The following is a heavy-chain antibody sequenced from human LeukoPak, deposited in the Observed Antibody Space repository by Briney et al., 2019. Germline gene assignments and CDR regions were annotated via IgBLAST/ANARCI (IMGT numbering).Heavy chain of an antibody. J-gene: IGHJ5*01. CDR3: ARGGVTNGLDS. Sequence: GAPVKPSYNAFDHPYSTYGTTRLTRAPRQGLEWMGWISTYSGNTNYARNLQGRVTMTTDTSTTTAYMERRSLRSDDTAVYYCARGGVTNGLDSWGQGTLVTVSS. CDR2: ISTYSGNT. CDR1: DHPYSTYG. V-gene: IGHV1-18*01. D-gene: IGHD3-10*01.